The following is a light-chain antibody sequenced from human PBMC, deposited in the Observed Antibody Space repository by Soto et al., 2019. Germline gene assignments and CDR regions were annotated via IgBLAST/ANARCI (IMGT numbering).Light chain of an antibody. V-gene: IGLV2-14*01. CDR1: SSDVGGYNY. CDR2: DVS. J-gene: IGLJ1*01. Sequence: QSVLTHPASVSGSPGQSIPISCTGTSSDVGGYNYVSWYQQHPGKAPKLMIYDVSNRPSGVSNLFSGSKSGDTASLTVSGLQAEDEADYYCSSYSSISAYVFGVGTKVTVL. CDR3: SSYSSISAYV.